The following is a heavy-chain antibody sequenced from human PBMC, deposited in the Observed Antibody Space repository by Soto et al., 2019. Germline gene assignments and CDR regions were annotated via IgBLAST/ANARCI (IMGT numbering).Heavy chain of an antibody. J-gene: IGHJ6*03. Sequence: GGSLRLSCAASGFTFSSYSMNWVRQAPGKGLEWVSYISSSSSTIYYADSVKGRFTISRDNAKNSLYLQMNSLRAEDTAVYYCASRYCSSTSCPDYYYYMDVWGKGTTVTVSS. CDR2: ISSSSSTI. CDR3: ASRYCSSTSCPDYYYYMDV. D-gene: IGHD2-2*01. CDR1: GFTFSSYS. V-gene: IGHV3-48*01.